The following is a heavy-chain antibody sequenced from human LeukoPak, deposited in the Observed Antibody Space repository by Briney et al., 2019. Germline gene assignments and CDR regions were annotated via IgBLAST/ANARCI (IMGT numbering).Heavy chain of an antibody. Sequence: GGSLRLSCAASGFTFSSYAMHWVRQAPGKGLERVAVISYDGSNKYYADSVKGRFTISRDNSKNTLYLQMNSLRAEDTAVYYCATTEEVRYFLFDYWGQGTLVTVSS. CDR3: ATTEEVRYFLFDY. CDR1: GFTFSSYA. CDR2: ISYDGSNK. D-gene: IGHD2/OR15-2a*01. V-gene: IGHV3-30-3*02. J-gene: IGHJ4*02.